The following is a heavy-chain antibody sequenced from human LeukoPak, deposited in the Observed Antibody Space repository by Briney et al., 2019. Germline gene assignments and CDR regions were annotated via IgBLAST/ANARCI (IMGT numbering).Heavy chain of an antibody. CDR2: INPNSGGT. Sequence: ASVKVSCKASGYTFTGYYMHWVRQAPGQGLEWMGWINPNSGGTNYAQKFQGRVTMTRDTSISTAYMELSRLRSDDTAVYYCASLYGITMVRGVPAGDYWGQGTLVTVSS. V-gene: IGHV1-2*02. CDR1: GYTFTGYY. J-gene: IGHJ4*02. CDR3: ASLYGITMVRGVPAGDY. D-gene: IGHD3-10*01.